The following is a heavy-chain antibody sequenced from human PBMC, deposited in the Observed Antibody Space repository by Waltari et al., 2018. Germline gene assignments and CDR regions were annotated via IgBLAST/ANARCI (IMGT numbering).Heavy chain of an antibody. CDR1: GFTFSSYA. J-gene: IGHJ4*02. CDR3: ATQSAMIVVVRDY. V-gene: IGHV3-23*04. CDR2: ISGSGGST. Sequence: EVQLVESGGGLVQPGGSLRLSCAASGFTFSSYAMSWVRQAPGKGREWGAAISGSGGSTDYADSVKGRFTISRDNSKNTLYLQMNSLRAEDTAVYYCATQSAMIVVVRDYWGQGMLVTVSP. D-gene: IGHD3-22*01.